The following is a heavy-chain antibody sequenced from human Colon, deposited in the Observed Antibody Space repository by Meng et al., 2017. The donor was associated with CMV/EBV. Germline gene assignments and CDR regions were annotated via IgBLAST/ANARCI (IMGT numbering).Heavy chain of an antibody. D-gene: IGHD3-22*01. CDR3: ARSSAPKRSLDS. CDR2: VSPGGDP. V-gene: IGHV4-4*02. CDR1: GGSISVSDW. Sequence: CAVSGGSISVSDWWSWVRQPPGKGLEWIGEVSPGGDPNYNSSLQSRVTVLIDKSRNQFSLTLTSVSAADTAMYYCARSSAPKRSLDSWGQGILVTVSS. J-gene: IGHJ4*02.